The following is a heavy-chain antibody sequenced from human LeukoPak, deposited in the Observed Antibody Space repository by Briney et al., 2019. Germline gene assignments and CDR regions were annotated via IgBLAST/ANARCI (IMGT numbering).Heavy chain of an antibody. J-gene: IGHJ4*02. CDR3: AKLLVSSGYKPDFDY. CDR1: GFTFSSYA. D-gene: IGHD3-22*01. V-gene: IGHV3-23*01. Sequence: PGGSLRLSCAASGFTFSSYAMSWVRQAPGKGLEWVSAISGSGGSTYYADSVKGRFTISRDNSKNTLYLQMNSLRAEDTAVYYCAKLLVSSGYKPDFDYWGQGTLVTVSS. CDR2: ISGSGGST.